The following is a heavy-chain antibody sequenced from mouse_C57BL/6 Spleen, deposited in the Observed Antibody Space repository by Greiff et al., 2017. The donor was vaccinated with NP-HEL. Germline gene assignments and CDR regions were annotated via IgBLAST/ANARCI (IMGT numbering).Heavy chain of an antibody. Sequence: VMLVESGAELARPGASVKLSCKASGYTFTSYGISWVKQRTGQGLEWIGEIYPRSGNTYYNEKFKGKATLTADKSSSTAYMELRSLTSEDSAVYFCARWGLRGDYFDYWGQGTTLTVSS. D-gene: IGHD2-4*01. CDR3: ARWGLRGDYFDY. V-gene: IGHV1-81*01. CDR1: GYTFTSYG. J-gene: IGHJ2*01. CDR2: IYPRSGNT.